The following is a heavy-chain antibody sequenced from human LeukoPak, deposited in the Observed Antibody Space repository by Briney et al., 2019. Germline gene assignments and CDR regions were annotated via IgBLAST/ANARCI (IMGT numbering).Heavy chain of an antibody. V-gene: IGHV3-21*01. J-gene: IGHJ4*02. Sequence: PGGTLRLSCAASEFTFSSYSMNWVRQAPGKGLEWVSSISSGSSYIYYTDSVKGRFTISRDDAKNSLYLQMNSLRAEDTAVYYCASGIYYASVHTWSPVWGQGTLVTVSS. CDR2: ISSGSSYI. CDR1: EFTFSSYS. D-gene: IGHD3-10*01. CDR3: ASGIYYASVHTWSPV.